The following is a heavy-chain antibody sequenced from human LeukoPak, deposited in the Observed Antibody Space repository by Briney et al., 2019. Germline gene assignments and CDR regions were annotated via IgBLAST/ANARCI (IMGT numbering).Heavy chain of an antibody. D-gene: IGHD1-14*01. CDR2: IWFDGSNK. J-gene: IGHJ4*02. CDR3: LTPAGWVNY. Sequence: QSGGSLRLSCAASGFSFSSYGMHWVRQVPGKGLEWVAVIWFDGSNKYYADSVKGRFTISRDNSKNTLYLQMNSLRAEDTGVYYCLTPAGWVNYWGQGTLVTVSS. CDR1: GFSFSSYG. V-gene: IGHV3-33*01.